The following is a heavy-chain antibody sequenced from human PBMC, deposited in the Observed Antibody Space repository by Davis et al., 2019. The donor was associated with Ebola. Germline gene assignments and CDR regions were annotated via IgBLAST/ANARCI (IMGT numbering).Heavy chain of an antibody. Sequence: PGGSLRLSCAASGFAFSDYGIHWVRQAPGKGLEWVAVISYDGNNKYYADSVKGRFTISRDNSKNTVYLQMNSLRAEDTAVYYCARPPNTYSTSYYWGWFDPWGQGTLVTVSS. V-gene: IGHV3-30*03. J-gene: IGHJ5*02. D-gene: IGHD2-2*01. CDR2: ISYDGNNK. CDR3: ARPPNTYSTSYYWGWFDP. CDR1: GFAFSDYG.